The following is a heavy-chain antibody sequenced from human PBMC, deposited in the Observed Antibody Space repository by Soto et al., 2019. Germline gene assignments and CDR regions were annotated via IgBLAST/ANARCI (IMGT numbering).Heavy chain of an antibody. CDR2: IYYSGST. CDR3: ARGRNWFDP. CDR1: GGSISSSSYY. J-gene: IGHJ5*02. V-gene: IGHV4-39*01. Sequence: SETLSLTCTVAGGSISSSSYYWGWIRQPPGKGLEWIGSIYYSGSTYYNPSLKSRVTISVDTSKNQFSLKLSSVTAADTAVYYCARGRNWFDPWGQGTLVTVSS.